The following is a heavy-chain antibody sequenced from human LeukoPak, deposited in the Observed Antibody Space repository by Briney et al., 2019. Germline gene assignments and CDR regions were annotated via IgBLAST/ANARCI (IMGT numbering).Heavy chain of an antibody. J-gene: IGHJ5*02. V-gene: IGHV5-51*01. CDR3: ARHPRVYCSTTSCQGWFGP. CDR2: IYPDDSDT. Sequence: GKSLKISCKGSVYSFTSYLIGWVRQMPGKGLEWMGIIYPDDSDTTYSPSFQGQVTISVDKSISSAFLQWSSLKASDTAMYYCARHPRVYCSTTSCQGWFGPWGQGTLVTVSS. CDR1: VYSFTSYL. D-gene: IGHD2-2*01.